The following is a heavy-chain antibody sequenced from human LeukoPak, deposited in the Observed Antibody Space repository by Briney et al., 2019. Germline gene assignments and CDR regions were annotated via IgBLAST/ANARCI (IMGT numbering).Heavy chain of an antibody. CDR3: ASGGSGYSSSWYEGGADPSYYFDY. CDR2: IYTSGST. V-gene: IGHV4-4*08. CDR1: GGSISSYY. J-gene: IGHJ4*02. Sequence: SETLSLTCTVSGGSISSYYWSWIRQPPGKGLEWIGRIYTSGSTNYNPSLKSRVTISVDTSKNQFSLKLSSVTAADTAVYYCASGGSGYSSSWYEGGADPSYYFDYWGQGTLVTVSS. D-gene: IGHD6-13*01.